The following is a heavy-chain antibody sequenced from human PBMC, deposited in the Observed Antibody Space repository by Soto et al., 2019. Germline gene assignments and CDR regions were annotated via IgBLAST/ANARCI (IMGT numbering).Heavy chain of an antibody. CDR2: FSSGGGGT. CDR3: TKAIRYFRGANCFTFDY. J-gene: IGHJ4*02. CDR1: GFTFSNYA. Sequence: EVQLLASGGGLLQPGGSLRRSCTASGFTFSNYAMSWVRQAPGKGLEWVSTFSSGGGGTYYADPVTGRFTISIDNSKNTLSLQMNCLRAEDTAVYYCTKAIRYFRGANCFTFDYWGLGTLVTVSS. D-gene: IGHD2-15*01. V-gene: IGHV3-23*01.